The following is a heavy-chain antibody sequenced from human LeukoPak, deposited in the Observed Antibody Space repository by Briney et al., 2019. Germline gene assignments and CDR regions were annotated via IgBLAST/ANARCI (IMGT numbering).Heavy chain of an antibody. J-gene: IGHJ4*02. Sequence: GGSLRLSCAASGFSFSTYWMHWVRQAPGKGLVWVSRINSDGSGTDYADSVKGRFTISRDNSKNMLYLQMNSLRAEDTAIYYCAKDSIGNEGLYYSDYWGQGTLVTVSS. CDR2: INSDGSGT. CDR3: AKDSIGNEGLYYSDY. V-gene: IGHV3-74*01. D-gene: IGHD2/OR15-2a*01. CDR1: GFSFSTYW.